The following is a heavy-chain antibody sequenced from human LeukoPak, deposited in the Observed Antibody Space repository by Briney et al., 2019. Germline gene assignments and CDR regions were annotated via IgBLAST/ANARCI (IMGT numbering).Heavy chain of an antibody. V-gene: IGHV3-64D*06. J-gene: IGHJ3*02. CDR3: ARRSDYSSGWHGSHDAFDI. CDR1: GFTFSNYA. CDR2: IGKNTNGGRT. D-gene: IGHD6-19*01. Sequence: GGSLRVSCSASGFTFSNYAMHWVRQAPEKGLEYVSSIGKNTNGGRTYYADSVKGRFTISRDDSKNTLYLQMSSLRTEDTAVYYCARRSDYSSGWHGSHDAFDIWGQGTMVTVSS.